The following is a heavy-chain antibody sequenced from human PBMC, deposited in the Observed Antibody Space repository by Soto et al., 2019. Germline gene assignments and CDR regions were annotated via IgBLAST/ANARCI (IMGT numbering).Heavy chain of an antibody. Sequence: QVQLQQWGAGLLKPSETLSLTCAVNGGSFTGYYGAWIRQSPGKGLEWIGEISHSGRTNYNPSLKNRVTISVDTSKNQFPLKVSSVSAADTGMYYCARNGGSTWYYFDSWGQGTVVTVSS. CDR1: GGSFTGYY. V-gene: IGHV4-34*01. D-gene: IGHD6-13*01. J-gene: IGHJ4*02. CDR3: ARNGGSTWYYFDS. CDR2: ISHSGRT.